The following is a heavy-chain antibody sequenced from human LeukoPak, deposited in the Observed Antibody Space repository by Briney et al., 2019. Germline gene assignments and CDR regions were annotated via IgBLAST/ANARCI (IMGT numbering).Heavy chain of an antibody. CDR1: GGSISSGTYY. CDR3: VRHDSSGWTRAYYYGVDV. J-gene: IGHJ6*02. D-gene: IGHD6-25*01. Sequence: PSETLSLTCTVSGGSISSGTYYWGWIRQAPGKGLEWIGSMYHSGSTHYNPTLKSRVTISVDTSKNQFSLNLSSVTAADTAVYYCVRHDSSGWTRAYYYGVDVWGQGTTVTVSS. V-gene: IGHV4-39*01. CDR2: MYHSGST.